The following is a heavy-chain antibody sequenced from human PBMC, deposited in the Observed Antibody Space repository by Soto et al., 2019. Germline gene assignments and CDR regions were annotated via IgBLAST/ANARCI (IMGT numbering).Heavy chain of an antibody. CDR1: SRCWW. V-gene: IGHV4-39*07. D-gene: IGHD2-15*01. J-gene: IGHJ6*04. CDR2: IYHSGST. CDR3: AIVLYCSGGSRSPFPGMAV. Sequence: SRCWWWGCHRKPPGQGLEWIGTIYHSGSTYYNPSLKTRVTISVDTSKNQFSLKLSSVTAADTAVYYCAIVLYCSGGSRSPFPGMAVRRNRSTVNVSP.